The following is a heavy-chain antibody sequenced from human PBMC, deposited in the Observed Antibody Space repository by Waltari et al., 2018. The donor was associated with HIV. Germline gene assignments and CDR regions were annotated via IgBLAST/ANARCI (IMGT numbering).Heavy chain of an antibody. CDR2: IYTSGST. CDR1: GGSISSGSYY. Sequence: QVQLQESGPGLVKPSQTLSLTCTVSGGSISSGSYYWSWIRQPAGKGLEWIGRIYTSGSTNYNPSLKSRVTISVDTSKNQFSLKLSSVTAADTAVYYCASDKWGVLDYWGQGTLVTVSS. V-gene: IGHV4-61*02. J-gene: IGHJ4*02. D-gene: IGHD3-10*01. CDR3: ASDKWGVLDY.